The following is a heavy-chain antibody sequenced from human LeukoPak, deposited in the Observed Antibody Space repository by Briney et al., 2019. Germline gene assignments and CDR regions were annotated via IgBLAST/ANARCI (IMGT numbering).Heavy chain of an antibody. V-gene: IGHV4-59*08. CDR2: IYYSGSA. CDR1: GGSISSSY. J-gene: IGHJ5*02. CDR3: ARRSQENGVIMANNWFDP. Sequence: PSETLSLTCTVSGGSISSSYWGWIRQPPGKGLEWIGYIYYSGSANYNPSLKSRVTISVDTSKNQFSLKLTPVTAADTAVYYCARRSQENGVIMANNWFDPWGQGTLVTVSS. D-gene: IGHD4/OR15-4a*01.